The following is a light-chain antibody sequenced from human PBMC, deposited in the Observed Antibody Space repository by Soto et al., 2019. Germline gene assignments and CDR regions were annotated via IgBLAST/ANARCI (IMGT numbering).Light chain of an antibody. CDR2: LNSDGSH. J-gene: IGLJ3*02. CDR3: QTWGTGIPGV. Sequence: QPVLTQSPSASASLGASVKLTCTLSSGHSSYAIAWHQQQPEKGPRYLMKLNSDGSHSKGDVIPDRFSGSSSGAERYLTVSSSQSEDESDYFFQTWGTGIPGVFGGGTELTVL. V-gene: IGLV4-69*01. CDR1: SGHSSYA.